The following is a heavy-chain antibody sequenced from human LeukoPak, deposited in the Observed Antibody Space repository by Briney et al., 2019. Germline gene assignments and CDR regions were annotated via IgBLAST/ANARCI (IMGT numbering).Heavy chain of an antibody. D-gene: IGHD6-19*01. CDR2: ISAYNGNT. Sequence: ASVKVSCKASGYTFTSYGISWVRQAPGQGLEWMGWISAYNGNTNYAQKLQGRVTMTTDTSTSTAYMELRSLRSDDTAVYYCARVAYSSGWYGSFRFDPWGQGTLVTVSS. CDR1: GYTFTSYG. V-gene: IGHV1-18*01. CDR3: ARVAYSSGWYGSFRFDP. J-gene: IGHJ5*02.